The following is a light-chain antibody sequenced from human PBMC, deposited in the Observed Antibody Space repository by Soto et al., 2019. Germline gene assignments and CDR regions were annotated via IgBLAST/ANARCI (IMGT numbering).Light chain of an antibody. CDR3: KQSDDFIT. Sequence: DIQMTQSPSSLSASVGDRVTITCQASQDIKNYLNWYQQKPGKAPKLLIYEASNLETGVPSRFSGSGSGRSFTFTISSLQPEDIATYYCKQSDDFITFGGGTRIEIK. V-gene: IGKV1-33*01. CDR1: QDIKNY. J-gene: IGKJ4*01. CDR2: EAS.